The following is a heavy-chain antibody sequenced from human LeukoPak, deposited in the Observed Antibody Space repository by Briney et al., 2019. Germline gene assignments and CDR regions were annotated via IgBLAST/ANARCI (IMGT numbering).Heavy chain of an antibody. Sequence: GGSLRLSCAASGFTFSDYAMSWVRQAPGKGLEWVSSISGNGAGTYYADSVKGRFTISRDNSKNALYLQMNSLRAEDTAVYYCARYSSSYWGQGTLVTVSS. CDR3: ARYSSSY. CDR2: ISGNGAGT. V-gene: IGHV3-23*01. CDR1: GFTFSDYA. J-gene: IGHJ4*02. D-gene: IGHD6-13*01.